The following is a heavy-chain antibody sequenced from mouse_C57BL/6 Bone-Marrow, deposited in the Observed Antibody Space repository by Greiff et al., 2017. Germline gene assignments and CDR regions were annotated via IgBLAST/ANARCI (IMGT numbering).Heavy chain of an antibody. Sequence: EVKLMESGGGLVKPGGSLKLSCAASGFTFSSYAMSWVRQTPEKRLEWVATISDGGSYTYYPDNVKGRFTISRDNAKNNLYLQMSHLKSEDTAMYYCARGGFLYGSRPWFAYWGQGTLVTVSA. V-gene: IGHV5-4*03. J-gene: IGHJ3*01. CDR2: ISDGGSYT. CDR1: GFTFSSYA. D-gene: IGHD1-1*01. CDR3: ARGGFLYGSRPWFAY.